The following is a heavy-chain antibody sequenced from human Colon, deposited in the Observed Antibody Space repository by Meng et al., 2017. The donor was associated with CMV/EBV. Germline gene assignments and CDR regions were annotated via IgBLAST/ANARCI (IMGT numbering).Heavy chain of an antibody. Sequence: GESLKISCAASGFTFSTYWMTWVRQAPGKGLEWVANIKQDGSEKYYVDSVKGRFTISRDNAKNSLYLQMNSLRAEDTAVYYCARDELQLPYFYGMDVWGQGTTVTVSS. CDR1: GFTFSTYW. J-gene: IGHJ6*02. D-gene: IGHD2-2*01. CDR2: IKQDGSEK. V-gene: IGHV3-7*01. CDR3: ARDELQLPYFYGMDV.